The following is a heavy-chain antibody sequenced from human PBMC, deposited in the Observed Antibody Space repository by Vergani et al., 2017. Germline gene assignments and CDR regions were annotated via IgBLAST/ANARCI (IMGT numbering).Heavy chain of an antibody. V-gene: IGHV1-46*02. CDR2: VNCVTGAA. CDR3: ARSIGYCTSGSCRPYYFDL. Sequence: QVQLVQSGAAVKKPGASAKVSCTASGYIFKNYYMHWLRLAPGQGFQWMGVVNCVTGAAPSPQTFEGSITLTSDTSTATFYMDLSSLKYEDTAIYYCARSIGYCTSGSCRPYYFDLWGQGTLVTGSS. CDR1: GYIFKNYY. J-gene: IGHJ4*02. D-gene: IGHD2-15*01.